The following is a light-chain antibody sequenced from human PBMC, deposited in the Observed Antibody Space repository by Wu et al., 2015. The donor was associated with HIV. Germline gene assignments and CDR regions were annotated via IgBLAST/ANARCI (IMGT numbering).Light chain of an antibody. CDR3: QKYNTAPWT. J-gene: IGKJ1*01. CDR2: AAS. V-gene: IGKV1-9*01. Sequence: DIQLTQSPSFLSVSVGDRVTITCRASQGISSYLAWYQQKPGKAPKLLIYAASTLQSGVPSRFSGSGSGTEFTLTISSLQPEDVATYYCQKYNTAPWTFGQGTKVEMK. CDR1: QGISSY.